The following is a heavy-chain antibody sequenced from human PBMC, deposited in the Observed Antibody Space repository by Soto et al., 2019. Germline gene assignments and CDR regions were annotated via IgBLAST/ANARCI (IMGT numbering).Heavy chain of an antibody. V-gene: IGHV4-59*01. J-gene: IGHJ5*02. D-gene: IGHD3-10*01. CDR3: AREREYYGSGSYYTGVYNWFDP. CDR1: GGSISSYY. CDR2: IYYSGST. Sequence: SETLSLTCTVSGGSISSYYWSWIRQPPGKGLEWIGYIYYSGSTNYNPSLKSRVTISVDTSKNQFSLKLSSVTAADTAVYYCAREREYYGSGSYYTGVYNWFDPWGQGTLVTVSS.